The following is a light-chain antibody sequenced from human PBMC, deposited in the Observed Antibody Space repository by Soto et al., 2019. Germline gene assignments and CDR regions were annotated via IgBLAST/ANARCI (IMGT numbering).Light chain of an antibody. CDR2: DAS. CDR1: QSISSW. V-gene: IGKV1-5*01. J-gene: IGKJ2*02. Sequence: DIQMTQSPSTLSASVGDRVTITCRASQSISSWLAWYQQTPGKAPKLLIYDASSLEGGVPSRFSGSGSGTEFTLTISSLQPDDFATYYCQQYNSFPGTFGQGTKLEIK. CDR3: QQYNSFPGT.